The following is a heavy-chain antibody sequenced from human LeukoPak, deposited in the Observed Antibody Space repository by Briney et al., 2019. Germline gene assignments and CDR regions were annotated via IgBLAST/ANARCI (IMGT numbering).Heavy chain of an antibody. CDR2: ISSSGSTT. CDR3: ARILYCGGDCYAFDY. V-gene: IGHV3-48*03. J-gene: IGHJ4*02. Sequence: GGSLRLSCAASGFTFSSYEMTWVRQAPGKGLEWVSYISSSGSTTHYADSVKGRFTISRDNAKNSLYLQMNSLRAEDTAVYYCARILYCGGDCYAFDYWGQGTLVTVSS. CDR1: GFTFSSYE. D-gene: IGHD2-21*02.